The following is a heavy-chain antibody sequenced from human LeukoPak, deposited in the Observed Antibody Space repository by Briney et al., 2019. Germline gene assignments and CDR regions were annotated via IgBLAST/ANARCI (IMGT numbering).Heavy chain of an antibody. CDR1: GFTFSSYG. Sequence: GGSLRLACAASGFTFSSYGMHWVRQAPGKGLEWVSVIYSGGSTYYADSVKGRFTISRDNSKNTLYLQMNSLRAEDTAVYYCARDSGSGYLGWGQGTLVTVSS. J-gene: IGHJ4*02. CDR3: ARDSGSGYLG. CDR2: IYSGGST. D-gene: IGHD5-12*01. V-gene: IGHV3-66*01.